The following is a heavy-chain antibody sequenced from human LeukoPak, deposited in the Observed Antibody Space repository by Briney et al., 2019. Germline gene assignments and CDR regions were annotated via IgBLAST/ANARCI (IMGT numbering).Heavy chain of an antibody. CDR3: VRGGSYTFDP. CDR1: GFTLSHYW. CDR2: IKEDGSET. V-gene: IGHV3-7*01. D-gene: IGHD1-26*01. J-gene: IGHJ5*02. Sequence: GGSLRLSCSASGFTLSHYWMTWVRQAPGKGLEWVASIKEDGSETSYVDSVKGRFTISRDNAKNSLYLQMNSLGGEDTAVYYCVRGGSYTFDPWGQGILVTVSS.